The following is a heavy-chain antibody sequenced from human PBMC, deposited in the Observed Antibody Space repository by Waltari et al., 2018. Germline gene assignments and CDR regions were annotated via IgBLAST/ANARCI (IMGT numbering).Heavy chain of an antibody. Sequence: EVQLVESGGGLVKPGGSLRLSCAASGFTFSSYSMNWVRQAPGKGLEWVSSISSSSSHIYYADSVKGRFTISRDNAKNSLYLQMNSLRAEDTAVYYCARDLDAFDIWGQGTMVTVSS. CDR1: GFTFSSYS. CDR2: ISSSSSHI. CDR3: ARDLDAFDI. V-gene: IGHV3-21*01. J-gene: IGHJ3*02.